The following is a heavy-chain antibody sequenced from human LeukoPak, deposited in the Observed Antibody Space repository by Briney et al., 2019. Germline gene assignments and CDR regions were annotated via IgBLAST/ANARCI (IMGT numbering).Heavy chain of an antibody. J-gene: IGHJ3*02. CDR1: GYTFTSYY. CDR3: ARDTEWDTYAFDI. D-gene: IGHD1-26*01. V-gene: IGHV1-2*02. Sequence: GASVKVSCKASGYTFTSYYMHWVRQAPGQGLEWMGWINPNSGGTNYAQKFQGRVTMTRDTSISTAYMELSRLRSDDTAVYYCARDTEWDTYAFDIWGQGTMVTVSS. CDR2: INPNSGGT.